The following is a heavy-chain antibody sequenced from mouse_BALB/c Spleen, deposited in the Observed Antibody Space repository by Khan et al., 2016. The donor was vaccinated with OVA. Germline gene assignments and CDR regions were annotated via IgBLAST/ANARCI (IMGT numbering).Heavy chain of an antibody. D-gene: IGHD1-1*01. V-gene: IGHV5-6*01. CDR2: ISTGGRYT. CDR1: GFTFSTYG. Sequence: EVELVESGGDLVEPGGSLKLSCAASGFTFSTYGMSWVRQTPDKRLEWVATISTGGRYTYYPDSVRGRFTISRDNAKNTLYLQMTSLKSEDTAMFYCARLAYYYDSEGFAYWGQGTLVTVSA. J-gene: IGHJ3*01. CDR3: ARLAYYYDSEGFAY.